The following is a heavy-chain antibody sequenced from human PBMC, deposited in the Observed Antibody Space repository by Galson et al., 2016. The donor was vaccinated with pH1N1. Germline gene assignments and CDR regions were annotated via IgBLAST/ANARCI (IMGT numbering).Heavy chain of an antibody. CDR1: GYTFTNYY. V-gene: IGHV1-46*01. J-gene: IGHJ4*02. D-gene: IGHD1-26*01. Sequence: SVKVSCKASGYTFTNYYFHWVRQAPGQGLDWMGVIDPSGGGTTYSQKFQSRVTVTRDTSTNTVYMELSSLKSDDTAVYYCARDLGRLRDNWGQGTLVTVSS. CDR2: IDPSGGGT. CDR3: ARDLGRLRDN.